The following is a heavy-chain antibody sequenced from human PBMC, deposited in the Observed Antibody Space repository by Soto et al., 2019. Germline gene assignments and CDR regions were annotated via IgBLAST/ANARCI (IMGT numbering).Heavy chain of an antibody. CDR2: ISSSGSGT. D-gene: IGHD2-15*01. J-gene: IGHJ5*02. V-gene: IGHV3-23*01. Sequence: EVQLLESGGGLVEPGGSLRLSCAASGFTFTSYVMYWVRQAPGKGLEFVSSISSSGSGTYYADSVQGRFTTSRDNSKNTLYLQMNSLTAEDTAVYYCAKGRSGGSLDWLDPWGQGTLVTVSS. CDR3: AKGRSGGSLDWLDP. CDR1: GFTFTSYV.